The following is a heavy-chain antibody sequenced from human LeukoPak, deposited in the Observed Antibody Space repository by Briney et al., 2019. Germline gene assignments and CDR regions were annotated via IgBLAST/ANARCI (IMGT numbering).Heavy chain of an antibody. CDR1: GGSISSSSYY. J-gene: IGHJ4*02. D-gene: IGHD4-17*01. Sequence: SETLSLTCTVSGGSISSSSYYWGWIRQPPGKGLEWIGSIYYSGSTYYNPSLKSRVTISVDTSKNQFSQKLSSVTAADTAVYYCARVAVTRFLFGQWGQGTLVTVSS. CDR3: ARVAVTRFLFGQ. V-gene: IGHV4-39*07. CDR2: IYYSGST.